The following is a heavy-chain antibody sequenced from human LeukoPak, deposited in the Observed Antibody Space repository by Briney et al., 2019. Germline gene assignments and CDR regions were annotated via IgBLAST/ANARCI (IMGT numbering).Heavy chain of an antibody. J-gene: IGHJ3*02. Sequence: PETLSLTCTVSGGSISSYYWSWIRQPPGKGLEWIGYIYYSGSTNYNPSLKSRVTISVDTSKNQFSLKLSSVTAADTAVYYCARGYSYGTGHDAFDIWGQGTMVTVSS. CDR1: GGSISSYY. V-gene: IGHV4-59*01. CDR2: IYYSGST. CDR3: ARGYSYGTGHDAFDI. D-gene: IGHD5-18*01.